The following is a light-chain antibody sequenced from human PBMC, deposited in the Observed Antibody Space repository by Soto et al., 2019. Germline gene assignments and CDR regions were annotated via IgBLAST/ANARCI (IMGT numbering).Light chain of an antibody. CDR1: SSDVGGYNY. CDR2: DVS. J-gene: IGLJ2*01. CDR3: SSYTRSNTLI. Sequence: QSALTQPASVSGSPGQSITISCTGTSSDVGGYNYVSWYQHLPGKAPKLMIYDVSNRPSGVSNRFSGSKSGNTASLTISGLQAEDEANYYCSSYTRSNTLIFGGGTKLAVL. V-gene: IGLV2-14*01.